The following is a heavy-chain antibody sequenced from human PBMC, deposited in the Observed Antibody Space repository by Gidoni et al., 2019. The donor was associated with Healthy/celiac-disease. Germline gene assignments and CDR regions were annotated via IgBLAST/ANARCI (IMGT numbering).Heavy chain of an antibody. CDR1: GFTFSSYA. J-gene: IGHJ4*02. Sequence: EVQLLESGGGWVQPGGSLRLSCAASGFTFSSYAMSWVRQAPGKGLGWVSAISGSGGSTYYADSAKGRFTISRDNSKNTLYLQMNSLRAEDTAVYYCAKAPPSPDPTFDYWGQGTLVTVSS. CDR3: AKAPPSPDPTFDY. V-gene: IGHV3-23*01. CDR2: ISGSGGST.